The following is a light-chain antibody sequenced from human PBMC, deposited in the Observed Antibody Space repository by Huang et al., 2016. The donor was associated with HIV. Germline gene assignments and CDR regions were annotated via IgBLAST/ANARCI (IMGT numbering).Light chain of an antibody. CDR2: AVS. Sequence: DIQMTQSPSSPSASVGDRVTITCRASQDIRNSLAWYQQKPGKAPNLLVFAVSRLEDGVPSRFSGSGSGTIYTLTISSLQPEDFATYYCQQYSHSPLTFGGGTKVEI. J-gene: IGKJ4*01. CDR3: QQYSHSPLT. V-gene: IGKV1-NL1*01. CDR1: QDIRNS.